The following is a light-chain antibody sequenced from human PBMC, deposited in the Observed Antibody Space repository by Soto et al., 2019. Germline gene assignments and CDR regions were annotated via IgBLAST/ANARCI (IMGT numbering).Light chain of an antibody. CDR2: EGS. V-gene: IGLV2-23*01. Sequence: QSALTQPASVSGSPGQSITISCTGTSSDVGSYNLVSWYQQHPGKAPKLMIYEGSKRPSGVSNRFSGSKSGNTASLTISGLQAEDDADYYCCSYAGSSTLVFGGGTKLNVL. J-gene: IGLJ3*02. CDR1: SSDVGSYNL. CDR3: CSYAGSSTLV.